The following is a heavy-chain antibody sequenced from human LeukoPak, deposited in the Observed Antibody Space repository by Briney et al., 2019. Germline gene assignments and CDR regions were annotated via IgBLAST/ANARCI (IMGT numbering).Heavy chain of an antibody. D-gene: IGHD3-10*02. J-gene: IGHJ6*04. V-gene: IGHV3-7*01. CDR1: EFTFFTYW. Sequence: GGSLRLSCAASEFTFFTYWMTWVRQAPGKGLEWVANIKQDGSEKYYVDSVKGRFTISRDNAKNSLYLQMNSLRAEDTAVYYCAELGITMIGGVWGKGTTVTISS. CDR2: IKQDGSEK. CDR3: AELGITMIGGV.